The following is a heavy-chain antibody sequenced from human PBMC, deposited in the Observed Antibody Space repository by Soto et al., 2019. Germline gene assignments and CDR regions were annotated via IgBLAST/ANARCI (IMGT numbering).Heavy chain of an antibody. D-gene: IGHD3-9*01. V-gene: IGHV3-23*01. CDR1: GFSFSTYA. CDR3: ARAYQLTYYFDD. Sequence: PGGSLRLSCAASGFSFSTYAMGWVRQAPGKGLEWVSVLSNSGGNTYYADSVKGRFTISRDNSENTLYLQMSSLRAEDTAIYYCARAYQLTYYFDDWGPGTPVTVSS. CDR2: LSNSGGNT. J-gene: IGHJ4*02.